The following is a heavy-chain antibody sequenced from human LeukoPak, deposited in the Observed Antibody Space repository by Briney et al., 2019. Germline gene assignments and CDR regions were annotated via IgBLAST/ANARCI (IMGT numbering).Heavy chain of an antibody. CDR2: INHSGST. Sequence: PSETLSLTCTVSGDSISSYYWSWIRQPPGKGLEWIGEINHSGSTNYNPSLKSRVTISVDTSKNQFSLKLSSVTAADTAVYYCARLWGYYYGSGRRGFDPWGQGTLVTVSS. V-gene: IGHV4-34*01. J-gene: IGHJ5*02. CDR1: GDSISSYY. D-gene: IGHD3-10*01. CDR3: ARLWGYYYGSGRRGFDP.